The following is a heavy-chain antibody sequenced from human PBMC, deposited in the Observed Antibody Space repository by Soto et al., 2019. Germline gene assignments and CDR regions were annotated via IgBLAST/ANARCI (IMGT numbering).Heavy chain of an antibody. CDR3: ARFVLTTVTTEVDYYYGMDV. CDR1: GFTFGNYA. V-gene: IGHV3-23*01. CDR2: ISGSGGHI. D-gene: IGHD4-4*01. Sequence: GGSLRLSCAASGFTFGNYAMSWVRQTPGKGLEWVSSISGSGGHIYYTGSVKGRFTISRDNSKNTLYLQMNSLRADDTAVYYCARFVLTTVTTEVDYYYGMDVWGQGTTVTVSS. J-gene: IGHJ6*02.